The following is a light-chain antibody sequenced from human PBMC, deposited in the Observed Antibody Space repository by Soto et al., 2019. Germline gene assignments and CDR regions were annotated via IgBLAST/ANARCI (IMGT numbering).Light chain of an antibody. CDR3: SSYTSSSTWV. CDR2: EVS. J-gene: IGLJ3*02. Sequence: QSVLTQPASVSGSPGQSITISCTGTSSDVGGYKYVSWYQQHPGKAPKLMIYEVSNRPSGVSNRFSGAKTGNTASLTISGLQAEVEADYYCSSYTSSSTWVFGGGTKLTVL. CDR1: SSDVGGYKY. V-gene: IGLV2-14*01.